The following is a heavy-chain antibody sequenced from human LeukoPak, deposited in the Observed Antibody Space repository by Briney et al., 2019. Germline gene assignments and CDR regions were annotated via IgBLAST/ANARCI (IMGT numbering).Heavy chain of an antibody. CDR2: LPPDELDI. CDR3: TVVPAAISH. V-gene: IGHV3-74*01. J-gene: IGHJ4*02. Sequence: GGSLRLSCAASGFTFTNYWIHWVRQAPGMGLVWVSRLPPDELDIIYADSVKGRFTASRDNAKNTVYLQMNSLRAEDTAVYYCTVVPAAISHWGQRTLVTVSS. CDR1: GFTFTNYW. D-gene: IGHD2-2*02.